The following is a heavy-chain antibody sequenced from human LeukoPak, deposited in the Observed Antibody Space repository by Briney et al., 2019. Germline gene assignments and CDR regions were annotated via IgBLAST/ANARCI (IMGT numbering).Heavy chain of an antibody. J-gene: IGHJ5*02. V-gene: IGHV1-69*13. CDR3: AREWPSSRSDWFDP. D-gene: IGHD6-13*01. CDR1: GGTFSSYA. CDR2: IIPIFGTA. Sequence: GASVKVSCKASGGTFSSYAISWVRQAPGQGLEWMGGIIPIFGTANYAQKFQGRVTITADESTSTAYMELSSLRSEDTAVYYCAREWPSSRSDWFDPWGQGTLVTASS.